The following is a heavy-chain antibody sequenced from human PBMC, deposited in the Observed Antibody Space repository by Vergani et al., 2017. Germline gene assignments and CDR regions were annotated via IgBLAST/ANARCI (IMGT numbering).Heavy chain of an antibody. CDR3: ARATGAGLYYYYYYYMDV. D-gene: IGHD4-17*01. CDR1: GFTFSSYS. V-gene: IGHV3-48*01. J-gene: IGHJ6*03. Sequence: VQLVESGGGVVQPGGSLRLSCAASGFTFSSYSMNWVRQAPGKGLEWVSYISSSSSTIYYADSVKGRFTISRDNAKNSLYLQMNSLRAEDTAVYYCARATGAGLYYYYYYYMDVWGKGTTVTVSS. CDR2: ISSSSSTI.